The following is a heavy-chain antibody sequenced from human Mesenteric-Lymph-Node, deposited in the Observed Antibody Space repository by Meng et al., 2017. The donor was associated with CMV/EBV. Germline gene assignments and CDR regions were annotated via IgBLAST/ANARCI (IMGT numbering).Heavy chain of an antibody. CDR3: AKDQGDIVATVSWGIFFFGMDV. J-gene: IGHJ6*02. V-gene: IGHV3-30*02. CDR2: IRSDASNK. Sequence: GESLKISCAASGFTFSSYGMHWVRQAPGTGLEWVAFIRSDASNKYYADSVKGRFTISRDNSKNTLYLHMSGLRPEDTAVYYCAKDQGDIVATVSWGIFFFGMDVWGQGTTVTVSS. D-gene: IGHD5-12*01. CDR1: GFTFSSYG.